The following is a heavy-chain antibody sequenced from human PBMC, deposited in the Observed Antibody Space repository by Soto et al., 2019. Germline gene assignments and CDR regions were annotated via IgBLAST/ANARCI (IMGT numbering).Heavy chain of an antibody. CDR3: ATVGTGSYNWFDP. CDR2: INSDGTTT. J-gene: IGHJ5*02. V-gene: IGHV3-74*01. Sequence: EVQLVESGGGLVQPGGSLRLSCAASGFTFSRNWMHWVRQAPGKGLVWLSRINSDGTTTTYADSVKGRFTISRDNSKNTVYLQINNLRADDTTVYYCATVGTGSYNWFDPWGQGTLVTVS. CDR1: GFTFSRNW. D-gene: IGHD6-13*01.